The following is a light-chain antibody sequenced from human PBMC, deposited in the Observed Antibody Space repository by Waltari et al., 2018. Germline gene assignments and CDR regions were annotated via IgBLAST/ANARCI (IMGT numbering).Light chain of an antibody. V-gene: IGKV1-5*03. Sequence: QMTPPPSTLSASVGDRVTITCRASQSISSCLAWYQQKPGKAPKLLIYKASSLESGVPARFCGCGSGTEFTLTISSLQPDDFAAYCCQQYNSYRITVGQGTRLEI. CDR2: KAS. J-gene: IGKJ5*01. CDR3: QQYNSYRIT. CDR1: QSISSC.